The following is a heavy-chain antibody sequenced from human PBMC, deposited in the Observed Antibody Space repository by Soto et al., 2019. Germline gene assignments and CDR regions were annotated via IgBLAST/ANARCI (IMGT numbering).Heavy chain of an antibody. CDR2: IDPSDSYT. CDR3: ARHVKYLDAFDI. CDR1: GYSFTTYW. D-gene: IGHD3-10*02. V-gene: IGHV5-10-1*01. Sequence: EVQLVQSGAEVKKPGEPLRISCKGSGYSFTTYWITWVRQMPGKGLEWMGRIDPSDSYTHYSPSFQGHVTISADKSINTAYLQGSGLKASDTAMYYGARHVKYLDAFDIWGQGTMVTVSS. J-gene: IGHJ3*02.